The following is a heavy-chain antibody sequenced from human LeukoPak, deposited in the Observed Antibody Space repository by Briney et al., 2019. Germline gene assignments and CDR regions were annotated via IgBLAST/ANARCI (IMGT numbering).Heavy chain of an antibody. CDR3: AKDLAAADSYYFDY. Sequence: GGSLRLSCAASGFTFSSYAMSWVRQAPGKGLEWVSAISGSGGGTYYADSVKGRFTISRDNSKNTLYLQMNSLRAEDTAVYYCAKDLAAADSYYFDYWGQGTLVTVSS. D-gene: IGHD6-13*01. CDR2: ISGSGGGT. V-gene: IGHV3-23*01. J-gene: IGHJ4*02. CDR1: GFTFSSYA.